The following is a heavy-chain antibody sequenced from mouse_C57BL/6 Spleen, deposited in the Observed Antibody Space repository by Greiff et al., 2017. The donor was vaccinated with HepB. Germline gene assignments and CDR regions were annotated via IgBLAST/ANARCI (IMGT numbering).Heavy chain of an antibody. J-gene: IGHJ4*01. V-gene: IGHV1-80*01. Sequence: VKLQESGAELVKPGASVKISCKASGYAFSSYWMNWVKQRPGKGLEWIGQIYPGDGDTNYNGKFKGKATLTADKSSITASMQLSSLTSEDSAVYFCARLHGGYAMDYWGQGTSVTVSS. CDR1: GYAFSSYW. CDR2: IYPGDGDT. CDR3: ARLHGGYAMDY.